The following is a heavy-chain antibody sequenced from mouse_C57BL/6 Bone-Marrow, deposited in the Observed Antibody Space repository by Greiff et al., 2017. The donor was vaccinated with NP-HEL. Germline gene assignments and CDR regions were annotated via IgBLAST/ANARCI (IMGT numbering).Heavy chain of an antibody. D-gene: IGHD1-1*01. V-gene: IGHV1-55*01. J-gene: IGHJ4*01. Sequence: QVQLQQPGAELVKPGASVKMSCKASGYTFTSYWITWVKQRPGQGLEWIGDIYPGSGSTNYNEKFKSKATLTVDTSSSTAYMQLSSLTSEDSAVYYCARTCYGSKDAMDYWGQGTSVTVSS. CDR1: GYTFTSYW. CDR3: ARTCYGSKDAMDY. CDR2: IYPGSGST.